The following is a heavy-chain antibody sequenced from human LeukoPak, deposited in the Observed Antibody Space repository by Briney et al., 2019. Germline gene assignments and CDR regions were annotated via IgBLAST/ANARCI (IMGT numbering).Heavy chain of an antibody. Sequence: GASVKVSCKASGYTFTSYDINWVRQATGQGLEWMGWMNPNSGNTGYAQKFQGRVTMTRNTSISTAYMELSSLRSEDTAVYYCERGLTTEYSSSSLDFDYWGQGTLVTVSS. J-gene: IGHJ4*02. CDR1: GYTFTSYD. CDR3: ERGLTTEYSSSSLDFDY. V-gene: IGHV1-8*01. CDR2: MNPNSGNT. D-gene: IGHD6-6*01.